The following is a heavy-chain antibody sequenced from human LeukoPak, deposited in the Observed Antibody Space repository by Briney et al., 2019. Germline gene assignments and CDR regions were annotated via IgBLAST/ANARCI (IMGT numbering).Heavy chain of an antibody. Sequence: ASVKVSCKASGGTFSSYAISWVRQAPGQGLEWMGGIIPIFGTANYAQKFQGRVTITADESTSTAYMELSSLRSEDTAVYYCASSNNHYYHSNRYFDYWGQGTLVTVSS. CDR3: ASSNNHYYHSNRYFDY. J-gene: IGHJ4*02. CDR1: GGTFSSYA. V-gene: IGHV1-69*13. D-gene: IGHD3-22*01. CDR2: IIPIFGTA.